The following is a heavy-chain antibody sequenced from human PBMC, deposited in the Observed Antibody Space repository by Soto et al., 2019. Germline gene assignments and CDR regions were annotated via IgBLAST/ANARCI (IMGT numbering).Heavy chain of an antibody. CDR2: VYYSGST. V-gene: IGHV4-39*01. CDR3: ARLRGGIFGPSDF. CDR1: LGSISSSGYL. Sequence: ASGNLCPPYTGSLGSISSSGYLLGWIRHPPGKGLEWIGSVYYSGSTFYNPSLQSRVMMSVDTSMNQFSLRLRSVTAADSAVYYCARLRGGIFGPSDFWGQGTLVTVSS. J-gene: IGHJ4*02. D-gene: IGHD3-3*02.